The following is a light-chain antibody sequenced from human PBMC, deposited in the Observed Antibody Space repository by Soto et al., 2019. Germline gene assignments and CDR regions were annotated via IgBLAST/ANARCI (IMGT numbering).Light chain of an antibody. CDR3: QQHGTSPIT. V-gene: IGKV3-20*01. J-gene: IGKJ5*01. CDR2: GAS. CDR1: QSVSSN. Sequence: IVMTQSPATLSGSPWEIATLSFMASQSVSSNLAWYQQKPGQAPRLLIYGASNRATGIPDRFSGSGSGTDFTLTISRLEPEDFAVYYCQQHGTSPITFGQGTRLEIK.